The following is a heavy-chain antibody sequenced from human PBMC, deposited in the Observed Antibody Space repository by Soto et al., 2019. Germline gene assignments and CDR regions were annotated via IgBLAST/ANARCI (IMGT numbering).Heavy chain of an antibody. CDR2: ITSSSSYI. D-gene: IGHD2-15*01. CDR3: ARERYCSGGSCPHYGMDV. J-gene: IGHJ6*02. V-gene: IGHV3-21*01. Sequence: PGGSLRLSCAASGFTFTSYSMNCVRQAPGKGLEWVSSITSSSSYIYYADSVKGRFTISRDNAKNSLYLQMNSLRAEDTAVYYCARERYCSGGSCPHYGMDVWGQWTTVTVSS. CDR1: GFTFTSYS.